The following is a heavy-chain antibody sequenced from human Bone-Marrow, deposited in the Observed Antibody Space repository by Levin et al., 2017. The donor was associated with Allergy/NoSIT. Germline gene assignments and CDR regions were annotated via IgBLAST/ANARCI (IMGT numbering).Heavy chain of an antibody. CDR2: IYHSGST. CDR3: AREGTPQSWDY. D-gene: IGHD1-14*01. CDR1: GGSISSNNW. V-gene: IGHV4-4*02. Sequence: SETLSLTCAVSGGSISSNNWWSWVRQPPGKGLEWIGEIYHSGSTNYNPSLKSRVTISVDKPKTQFSLKLNSVTAADTAIYYCAREGTPQSWDYWGQGTLVSVSS. J-gene: IGHJ4*02.